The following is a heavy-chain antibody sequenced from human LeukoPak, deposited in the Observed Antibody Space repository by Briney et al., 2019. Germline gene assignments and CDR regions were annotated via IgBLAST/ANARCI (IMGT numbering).Heavy chain of an antibody. J-gene: IGHJ5*02. CDR2: IYYSGST. V-gene: IGHV4-59*13. CDR3: ARDGVSSTSWAGPNWSAP. CDR1: GGSISSYC. D-gene: IGHD2-2*01. Sequence: SETLSLTCTVSGGSISSYCWNCVRQPPGKGLEWSGYIYYSGSTNYNPSLKSRVTISVDTSKNQFPLRMSSVTAADTAVYYCARDGVSSTSWAGPNWSAPWGQGTLVTVYS.